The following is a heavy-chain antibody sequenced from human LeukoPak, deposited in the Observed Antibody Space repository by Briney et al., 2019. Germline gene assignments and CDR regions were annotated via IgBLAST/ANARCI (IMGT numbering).Heavy chain of an antibody. J-gene: IGHJ4*02. CDR3: ARDMWGGSLWSGNLGGHSFDY. CDR2: IIGSGGST. Sequence: GGSLRLSCAASGFTFSSYAMSWVRQAPGRGLEGVSPIIGSGGSTYSADSVKGRFTISRDNAKNSLFLQMNSLRAEDTAVYYCARDMWGGSLWSGNLGGHSFDYWGRGTLVTVSS. V-gene: IGHV3-23*01. D-gene: IGHD3-16*01. CDR1: GFTFSSYA.